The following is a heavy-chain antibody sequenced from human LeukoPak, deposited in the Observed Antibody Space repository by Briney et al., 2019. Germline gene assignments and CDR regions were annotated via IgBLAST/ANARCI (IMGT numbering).Heavy chain of an antibody. V-gene: IGHV3-30*02. CDR2: IRYDGSNK. Sequence: PGGSLRLSCAASGFTFSSYGMHWVRQAPGKGLEWVAFIRYDGSNKYYADSVKGRFTISRDNSKNTLDLQMNSLRAEDTAVYYCAKSYLDGLGGFDYWGQGTLVTVSS. CDR3: AKSYLDGLGGFDY. CDR1: GFTFSSYG. D-gene: IGHD3-16*01. J-gene: IGHJ4*02.